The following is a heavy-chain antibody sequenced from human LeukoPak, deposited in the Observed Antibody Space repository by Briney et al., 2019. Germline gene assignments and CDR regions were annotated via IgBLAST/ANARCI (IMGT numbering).Heavy chain of an antibody. CDR2: IRYDGRTK. Sequence: SLRLSCAASGFTFTSYGMHSVRQAPSKRLEWVALIRYDGRTKYYAASVKGRFTISRDDSRNTLYLQMNSLRAEDTAVYYCARLGSSWSSDYWGQGTLVTVSS. D-gene: IGHD6-13*01. CDR1: GFTFTSYG. V-gene: IGHV3-33*01. J-gene: IGHJ4*02. CDR3: ARLGSSWSSDY.